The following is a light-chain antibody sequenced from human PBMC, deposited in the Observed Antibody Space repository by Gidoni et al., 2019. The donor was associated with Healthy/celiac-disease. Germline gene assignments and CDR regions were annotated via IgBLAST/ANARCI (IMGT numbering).Light chain of an antibody. V-gene: IGKV3-11*01. Sequence: ELVLTQSPATLSLSPVERATLSCRASQSVSSYLAWYQQKPGQAPRLLIYDAANRATGIPARFSGSGSGTDFTLTISSLEPEELAVYDCQQRSNWPRTFGPGTKVDIK. CDR2: DAA. CDR1: QSVSSY. J-gene: IGKJ3*01. CDR3: QQRSNWPRT.